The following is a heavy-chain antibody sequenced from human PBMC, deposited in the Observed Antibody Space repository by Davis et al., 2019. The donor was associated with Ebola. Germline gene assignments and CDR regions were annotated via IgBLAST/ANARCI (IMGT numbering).Heavy chain of an antibody. Sequence: SETLSLTCTVSGGSISSSSYYWGWIRQPPGKGLAWIGSISYSGSTYYNPSLKSRVNISVDTSKNQFSLKLSSVTAADTAVYYCARAQFPTTSDHWGQGTLVTVSS. D-gene: IGHD1-1*01. V-gene: IGHV4-39*01. J-gene: IGHJ4*02. CDR2: ISYSGST. CDR1: GGSISSSSYY. CDR3: ARAQFPTTSDH.